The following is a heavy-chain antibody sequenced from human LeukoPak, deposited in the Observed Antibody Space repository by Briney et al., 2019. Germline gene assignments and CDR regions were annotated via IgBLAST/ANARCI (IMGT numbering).Heavy chain of an antibody. CDR3: ASQQQLVLLDWFDP. CDR1: GGSISSHY. D-gene: IGHD6-13*01. V-gene: IGHV4-59*08. CDR2: IYYSGST. J-gene: IGHJ5*02. Sequence: PSETLSLTCTVSGGSISSHYWSWIRQPPGKGLEWIGYIYYSGSTNYNPSLKSRVIISVDTSKNQFSLKLSSVTAADTAVYYCASQQQLVLLDWFDPWGQGTLVTVSS.